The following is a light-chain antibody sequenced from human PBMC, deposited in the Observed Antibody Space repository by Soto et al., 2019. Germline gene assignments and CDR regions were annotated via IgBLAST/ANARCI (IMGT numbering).Light chain of an antibody. CDR3: SSYAGSGSVV. CDR1: SSDVGSYNL. V-gene: IGLV2-23*01. J-gene: IGLJ2*01. CDR2: EGS. Sequence: QLVLTQPASVSGSPGQSITISCTGTSSDVGSYNLVSWYQQHPGKAPKLMIYEGSKRPSGVSNRFSGSKSGNTASLTISGLQAEDEADYYCSSYAGSGSVVFGGGTKLTVL.